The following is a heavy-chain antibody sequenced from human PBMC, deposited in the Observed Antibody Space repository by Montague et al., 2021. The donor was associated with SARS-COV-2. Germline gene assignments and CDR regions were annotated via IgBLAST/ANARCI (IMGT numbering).Heavy chain of an antibody. V-gene: IGHV4-61*02. Sequence: TLSLPCPVSDDSISSGTYYWSWIRQPAGKGLEWIGRIYTSGGTNYNPSLKSRVAISVDTSKNQFSLKLSSVTAADTAVYYCARGRGGYYDSSGYYRTGGAFDLWGQGTMVTVSS. CDR2: IYTSGGT. CDR3: ARGRGGYYDSSGYYRTGGAFDL. J-gene: IGHJ3*01. CDR1: DDSISSGTYY. D-gene: IGHD3-22*01.